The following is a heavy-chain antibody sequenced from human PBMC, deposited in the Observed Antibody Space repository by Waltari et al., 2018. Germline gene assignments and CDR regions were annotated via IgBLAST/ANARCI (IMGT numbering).Heavy chain of an antibody. CDR3: ARGGPGIPAPNKY. D-gene: IGHD2-2*01. Sequence: QVQLVQSGAEVKKPGASVKVSCKASGYTFTSYDINWVRQATGQGLEWMGWMNPKGGNEGYEQKFQGRVTITRNTSISTAYMELSSLRSEDTAVYYCARGGPGIPAPNKYWGQGTLVTVSS. V-gene: IGHV1-8*03. CDR2: MNPKGGNE. J-gene: IGHJ4*02. CDR1: GYTFTSYD.